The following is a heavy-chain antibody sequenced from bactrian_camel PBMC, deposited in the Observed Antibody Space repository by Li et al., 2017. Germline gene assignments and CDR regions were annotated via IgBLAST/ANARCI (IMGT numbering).Heavy chain of an antibody. CDR2: IYNGGVST. CDR1: TYDCCC. J-gene: IGHJ4*01. CDR3: AVYDAYAGRCSFREDVYDY. D-gene: IGHD4*01. Sequence: HVQLVESGGGSVQAGGSLKLSCVITYDCCCVGWLRQYPGKDREGVAFIYNGGVSTYYDDSVKGRFTISQDNTSKTVVLQMNSLKPEDTAMYHCAVYDAYAGRCSFREDVYDYWGRGTQVTVS. V-gene: IGHV3S1*01.